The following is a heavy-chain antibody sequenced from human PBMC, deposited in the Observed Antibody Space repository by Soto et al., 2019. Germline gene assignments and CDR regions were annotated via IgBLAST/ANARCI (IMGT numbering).Heavy chain of an antibody. D-gene: IGHD6-13*01. J-gene: IGHJ4*02. CDR2: ISSSSSYT. CDR1: GFTFSDYY. V-gene: IGHV3-11*06. Sequence: QVQLVESGGGLVKPGGSLRLSCAASGFTFSDYYMSWIRQAPGKGLEWVSYISSSSSYTNYADSVKGRFTISRDNAKNSLYLQMNSLRAEDTAVYYCARESIAAAGTSPYYFDYWGQGTLVTVSS. CDR3: ARESIAAAGTSPYYFDY.